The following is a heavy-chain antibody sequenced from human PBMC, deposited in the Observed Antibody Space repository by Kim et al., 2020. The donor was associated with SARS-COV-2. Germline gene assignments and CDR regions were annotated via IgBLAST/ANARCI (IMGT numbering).Heavy chain of an antibody. J-gene: IGHJ4*02. CDR2: YSGST. CDR3: ARDRGRD. Sequence: YSGSTNYNPSLKSRVTISVDTSKNQFSLKLSSVTAADTAVYYCARDRGRDWGQGTLVTVSS. V-gene: IGHV4-59*01.